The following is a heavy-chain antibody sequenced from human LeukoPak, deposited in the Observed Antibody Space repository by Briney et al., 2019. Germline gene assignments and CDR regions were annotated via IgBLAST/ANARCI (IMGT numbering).Heavy chain of an antibody. CDR3: ARHTRIAAASCFDP. CDR2: IYYSGST. Sequence: SSETLSLTCIVSGGSISSYYWSWIRQPPGKGLEWIGYIYYSGSTNYNSSLKSRVTISLDTSKNQFSLKLSSVTAADTAVYYCARHTRIAAASCFDPWGQGTLVTVSS. D-gene: IGHD6-13*01. CDR1: GGSISSYY. V-gene: IGHV4-59*08. J-gene: IGHJ5*02.